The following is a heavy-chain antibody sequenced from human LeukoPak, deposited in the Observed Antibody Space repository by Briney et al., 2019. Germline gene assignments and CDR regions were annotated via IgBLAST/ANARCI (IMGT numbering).Heavy chain of an antibody. CDR2: IGSDNKP. V-gene: IGHV3-23*01. D-gene: IGHD3-10*02. J-gene: IGHJ6*02. CDR3: ARELHYYVAMDV. CDR1: GLTFSAYA. Sequence: PGGSLRLSCEASGLTFSAYAMTCVRQAPGKGLEWVSSIGSDNKPHYSESVKGRFAISRDNSKNTLFLQLHNLRVEDTALYYCARELHYYVAMDVWGQGTTVTVSS.